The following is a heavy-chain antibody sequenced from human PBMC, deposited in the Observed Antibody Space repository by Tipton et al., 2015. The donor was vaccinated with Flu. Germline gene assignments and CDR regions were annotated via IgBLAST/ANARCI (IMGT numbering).Heavy chain of an antibody. V-gene: IGHV3-33*01. J-gene: IGHJ4*02. CDR2: IWYDGSKT. Sequence: SLRLSCSASGFTFTSYAMHWVRQAPGKGLDWVATIWYDGSKTFLADSVKGRFSISRDDSNKTLYLQMSSLRPEDTAVYYCARDPYNYPRYYFDHWGQGTLVTVS. CDR3: ARDPYNYPRYYFDH. CDR1: GFTFTSYA. D-gene: IGHD1-1*01.